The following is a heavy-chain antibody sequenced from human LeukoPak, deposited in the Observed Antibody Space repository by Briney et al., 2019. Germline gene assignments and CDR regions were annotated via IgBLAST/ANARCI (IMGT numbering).Heavy chain of an antibody. Sequence: GGSLRLSCAASGFTFSSYGMHWVRQAPGKGLEWVAVISYDGSNKYYADSVKGLFTISRDNSKNTLYLQMNSLRAEDTAVYYCAKEGSYYDSSGYYHYFEYWGQGTLVTVSS. CDR2: ISYDGSNK. J-gene: IGHJ4*02. D-gene: IGHD3-22*01. V-gene: IGHV3-30*18. CDR3: AKEGSYYDSSGYYHYFEY. CDR1: GFTFSSYG.